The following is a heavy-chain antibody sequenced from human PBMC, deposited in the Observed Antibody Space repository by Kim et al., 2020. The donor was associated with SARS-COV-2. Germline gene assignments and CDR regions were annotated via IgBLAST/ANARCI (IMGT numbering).Heavy chain of an antibody. CDR3: AREGPNTYYFDY. J-gene: IGHJ4*02. V-gene: IGHV1-46*01. CDR1: GYTFTSYH. D-gene: IGHD3-16*01. CDR2: INASGRSA. Sequence: ASVKVSCKASGYTFTSYHMHWVRQAPGQGLEWMGFINASGRSASYPQKFQGRVTMTRDTSTSTVYMELSSLRSEDKAVYYCAREGPNTYYFDYWGQGTLVTVSS.